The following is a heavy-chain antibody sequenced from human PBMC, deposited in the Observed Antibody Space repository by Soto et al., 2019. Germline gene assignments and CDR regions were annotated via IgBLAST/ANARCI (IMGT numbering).Heavy chain of an antibody. CDR2: IYYSGST. D-gene: IGHD6-13*01. Sequence: SETLSLTCTVSGGSISSYYWSWIRQPPGKGLEWIGYIYYSGSTNYNPSLKSRVTISVDTSKNQFSLKLTSVTVVDTAVYYCATKPRLAAAEFDYWGQGTLVTVSS. CDR3: ATKPRLAAAEFDY. J-gene: IGHJ4*02. V-gene: IGHV4-59*12. CDR1: GGSISSYY.